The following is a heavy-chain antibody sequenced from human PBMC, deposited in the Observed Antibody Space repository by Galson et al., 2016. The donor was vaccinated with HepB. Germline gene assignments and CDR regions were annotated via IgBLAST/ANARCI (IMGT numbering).Heavy chain of an antibody. J-gene: IGHJ4*02. CDR2: LQKDGSEE. D-gene: IGHD1-26*01. CDR1: GFIFSNYW. V-gene: IGHV3-7*01. CDR3: ARVHFYYRSPYSDY. Sequence: SLRLSCAASGFIFSNYWMAWVRQAPGKGLEWVADLQKDGSEETYVDSVRGRFIISRDNAKNTLSLQMNSLSVQDTAVYYCARVHFYYRSPYSDYWGQGILVTVSS.